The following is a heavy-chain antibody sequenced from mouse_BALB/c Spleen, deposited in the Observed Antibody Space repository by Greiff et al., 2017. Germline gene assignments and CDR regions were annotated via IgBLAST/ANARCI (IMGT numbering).Heavy chain of an antibody. V-gene: IGHV5-6*01. Sequence: EVHLVESGGDLVKPGGSLKLSCAASGFTFSSYGMSWVRQTPDKRLEWVATISSCGSYTYYPDSVKGRFTISRDNAKNTLYLQMRSLKSEDTAMYYCARRGYDYEDYYAMDYWGQGTSVTVSS. CDR1: GFTFSSYG. J-gene: IGHJ4*01. CDR2: ISSCGSYT. D-gene: IGHD2-4*01. CDR3: ARRGYDYEDYYAMDY.